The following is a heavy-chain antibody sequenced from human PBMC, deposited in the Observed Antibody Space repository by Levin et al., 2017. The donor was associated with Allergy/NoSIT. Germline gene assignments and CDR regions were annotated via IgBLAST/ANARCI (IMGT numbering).Heavy chain of an antibody. Sequence: GGSLRLSRAASGLTFSTYSMNWVRQAPGKGLEWVSSISSSSNYIYYADSVKGRFTISRDNAKNSLYLQMNSLRAEDTAVYYCARGVPDDYWGQGTLVTVSS. CDR3: ARGVPDDY. V-gene: IGHV3-21*01. CDR1: GLTFSTYS. CDR2: ISSSSNYI. J-gene: IGHJ4*02. D-gene: IGHD3-10*01.